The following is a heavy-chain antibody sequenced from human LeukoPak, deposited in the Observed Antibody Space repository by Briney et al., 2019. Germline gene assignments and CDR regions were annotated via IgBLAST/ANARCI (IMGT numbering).Heavy chain of an antibody. D-gene: IGHD3-10*01. Sequence: SETLSLTCTVSGASISSYYWSWIRQPPGKGLEWVGYIHYSGSTNYNPSLKSRVTMSVDTSKNQFSLKLSSVTAADTAVYYCARDQMIRGVFMLDYWGQGTLVTVSS. J-gene: IGHJ4*02. V-gene: IGHV4-59*01. CDR1: GASISSYY. CDR3: ARDQMIRGVFMLDY. CDR2: IHYSGST.